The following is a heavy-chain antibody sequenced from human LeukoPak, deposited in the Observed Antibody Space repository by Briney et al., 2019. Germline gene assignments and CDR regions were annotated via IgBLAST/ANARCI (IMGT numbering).Heavy chain of an antibody. CDR3: ARDPYSGGYGDYYYYYMDV. CDR2: ITSSSSYI. D-gene: IGHD1-26*01. Sequence: TGGSLRLSCAASGFTVSSNYMSWVRQAPGKGLEWVSSITSSSSYIYYADSVKGRFTISRDNAKNSLYLQINSLRAEDTAVYYCARDPYSGGYGDYYYYYMDVWGKGTTVTISS. V-gene: IGHV3-21*01. CDR1: GFTVSSNY. J-gene: IGHJ6*03.